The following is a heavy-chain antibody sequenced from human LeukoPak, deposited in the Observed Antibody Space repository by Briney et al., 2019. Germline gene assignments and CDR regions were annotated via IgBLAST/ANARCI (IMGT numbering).Heavy chain of an antibody. V-gene: IGHV3-30*04. Sequence: GGSLRLSCAASGFTFSSYAMHWVRQAPRKGLEWVAVIAADGKDKHHADSVRGRFTISRDNSKNTLYLQMNSMRTEDKAVYYCARDRGRIAVYYFDYWGQGTLVTVSS. CDR1: GFTFSSYA. CDR3: ARDRGRIAVYYFDY. CDR2: IAADGKDK. D-gene: IGHD6-19*01. J-gene: IGHJ4*02.